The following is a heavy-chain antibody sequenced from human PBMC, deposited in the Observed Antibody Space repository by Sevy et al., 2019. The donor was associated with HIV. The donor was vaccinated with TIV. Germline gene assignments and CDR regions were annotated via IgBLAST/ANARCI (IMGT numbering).Heavy chain of an antibody. CDR1: GGSFSGYY. CDR3: ARGTNVVAGVYYYYYYMDV. CDR2: INHSGST. J-gene: IGHJ6*03. Sequence: SETLSLTCAVYGGSFSGYYWSWIRQPPGKGLEWIGEINHSGSTNYNPSLKSRVTISVDTSKNQFSLKLSSVTAADTAVYYCARGTNVVAGVYYYYYYMDVWGKGTTVTVSS. V-gene: IGHV4-34*01. D-gene: IGHD6-19*01.